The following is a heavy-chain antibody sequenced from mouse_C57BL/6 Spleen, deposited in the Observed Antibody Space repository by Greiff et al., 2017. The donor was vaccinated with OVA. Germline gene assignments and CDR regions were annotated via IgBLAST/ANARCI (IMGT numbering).Heavy chain of an antibody. D-gene: IGHD1-1*01. CDR2: ISSGSSTI. Sequence: EVQLVESGGGLVKPGGSLKLSCAASGFTFSDYGMHWVRQAPEKGLEWVAYISSGSSTIYYADTVKGRFTNSRDNAKNTLFLQMTSLRSEDTAMYYCARSPITTVVRYFDYWGQGTTLTVSS. V-gene: IGHV5-17*01. CDR1: GFTFSDYG. CDR3: ARSPITTVVRYFDY. J-gene: IGHJ2*01.